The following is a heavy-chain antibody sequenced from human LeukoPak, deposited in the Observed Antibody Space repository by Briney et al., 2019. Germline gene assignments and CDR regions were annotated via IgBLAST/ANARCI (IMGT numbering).Heavy chain of an antibody. J-gene: IGHJ4*02. CDR1: GGSFSGYY. D-gene: IGHD5-18*01. CDR3: ARGNRGYSYGGPCDY. Sequence: PSETLSLTCAVYGGSFSGYYWSWIRQPPGKGLEWIGEINHSGSTNYNPSLKSRVTISVDTSKNQFSLKLSSVTAADTAVYYCARGNRGYSYGGPCDYWGQGTLVTVSS. CDR2: INHSGST. V-gene: IGHV4-34*01.